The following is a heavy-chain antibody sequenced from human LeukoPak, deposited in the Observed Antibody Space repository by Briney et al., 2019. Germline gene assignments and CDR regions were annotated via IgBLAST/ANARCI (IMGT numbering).Heavy chain of an antibody. CDR1: GYSISSDYY. CDR2: IYHSGTT. D-gene: IGHD3-3*01. J-gene: IGHJ4*02. V-gene: IGHV4-38-2*01. CDR3: AGHLNSIFGVVTPDY. Sequence: SETLSLTCAVSGYSISSDYYWGWIRQPPGKGLEWIGSIYHSGTTYYNPSLKSRVTISVDTSKNQFSLKLSSVTAADTAVYYCAGHLNSIFGVVTPDYWGQGTLVTVSS.